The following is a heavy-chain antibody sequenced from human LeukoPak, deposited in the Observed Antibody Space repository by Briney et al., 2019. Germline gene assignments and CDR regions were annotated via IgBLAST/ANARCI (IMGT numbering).Heavy chain of an antibody. Sequence: SGGSLRLSCAASGFTFSSYGMHWVRQAPGKGLEWVAVISYDGSNKYYADSVKGRFTISRDNSKNTLYLQMNSLRAEDTAVYYCANTGYSYGKPFDYWGQGTLVTVPS. CDR1: GFTFSSYG. CDR2: ISYDGSNK. V-gene: IGHV3-30*18. D-gene: IGHD5-18*01. CDR3: ANTGYSYGKPFDY. J-gene: IGHJ4*02.